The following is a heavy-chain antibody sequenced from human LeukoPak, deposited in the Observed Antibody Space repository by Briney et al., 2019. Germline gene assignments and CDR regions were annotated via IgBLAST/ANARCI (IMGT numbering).Heavy chain of an antibody. CDR2: LRYDGSNK. D-gene: IGHD2-21*02. V-gene: IGHV3-30*02. CDR3: AKGKGPTANWYFDV. CDR1: GFTFSSYG. J-gene: IGHJ2*01. Sequence: GGSLRLSCAASGFTFSSYGMHWVRQAPGKGLEWVAFLRYDGSNKYYTDSVKGRFTISRDNSKNTLYLHLNSLRAEDTAVYYCAKGKGPTANWYFDVWGRGTLVTVSS.